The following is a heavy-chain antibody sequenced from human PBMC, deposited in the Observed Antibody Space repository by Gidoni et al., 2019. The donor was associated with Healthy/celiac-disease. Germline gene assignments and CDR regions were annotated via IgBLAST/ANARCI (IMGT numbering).Heavy chain of an antibody. CDR1: GYTFTSYY. D-gene: IGHD3-22*01. Sequence: QVQLVQSGAEVKKPGASVKVSCKPSGYTFTSYYMHWVRQAPGQGLEWMGIINPSGGSTSYAQKFQGRVTMTRDTSTSTVYMELSSLRSEDTAVYYCARMAYDSSGYLDAFDIWGQGTMVTVSS. CDR3: ARMAYDSSGYLDAFDI. J-gene: IGHJ3*02. V-gene: IGHV1-46*01. CDR2: INPSGGST.